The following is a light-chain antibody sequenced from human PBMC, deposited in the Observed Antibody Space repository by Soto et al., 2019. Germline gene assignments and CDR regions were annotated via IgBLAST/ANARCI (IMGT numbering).Light chain of an antibody. CDR2: AAS. J-gene: IGKJ1*01. V-gene: IGKV1-39*01. CDR1: QTISIY. CDR3: QQSYSSPWT. Sequence: DIQMTQSPSSLSASVGDRVTITCRASQTISIYLNWYQQKPGKAPKLLIYAASSLQSGVPSRFSGSGSGTDFTLTISSLQPEDSATYYCQQSYSSPWTFGQGAKVEIK.